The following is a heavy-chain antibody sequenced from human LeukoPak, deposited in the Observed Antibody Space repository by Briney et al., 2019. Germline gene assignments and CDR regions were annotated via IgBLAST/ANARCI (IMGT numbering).Heavy chain of an antibody. J-gene: IGHJ4*02. CDR1: GFTFSSYW. CDR2: ISGSGASP. CDR3: AKERGYGDYESFDF. Sequence: GGSLRLSCAASGFTFSSYWMHWVRQAPGKGLEWVSTISGSGASPYYAASVKGRFTISRANSKNTFYLQMNSLRVDDTAIYYCAKERGYGDYESFDFWGQGTLVTVSS. V-gene: IGHV3-23*01. D-gene: IGHD4-17*01.